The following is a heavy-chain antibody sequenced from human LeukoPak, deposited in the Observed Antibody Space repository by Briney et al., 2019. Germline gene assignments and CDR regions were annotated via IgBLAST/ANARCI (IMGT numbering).Heavy chain of an antibody. D-gene: IGHD6-19*01. CDR3: TTLGIAVAEDYYYYMDV. Sequence: GGSLRLSSADSGFTFSNAWMSWGRQAPGKGLEWVGRIKSKTDGGTTDYAAPVKGRFTISRDDSKNTLYLQMNSLKTEDTAVYYCTTLGIAVAEDYYYYMDVWGKGTTVTVSS. V-gene: IGHV3-15*01. CDR2: IKSKTDGGTT. J-gene: IGHJ6*03. CDR1: GFTFSNAW.